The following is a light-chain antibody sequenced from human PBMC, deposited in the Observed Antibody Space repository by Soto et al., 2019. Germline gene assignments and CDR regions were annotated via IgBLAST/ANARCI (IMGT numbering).Light chain of an antibody. CDR1: QSVSSF. CDR3: QQYNSWPLT. J-gene: IGKJ4*01. V-gene: IGKV3-11*01. CDR2: DAS. Sequence: EIVLTQSPATLSLSPGERATLSCRASQSVSSFLAWYQQKPGQAPRLLIYDASHRATGIPARFSGSGSGTDFTLTISSLQSEDFAVYYCQQYNSWPLTFGGGTKVEIK.